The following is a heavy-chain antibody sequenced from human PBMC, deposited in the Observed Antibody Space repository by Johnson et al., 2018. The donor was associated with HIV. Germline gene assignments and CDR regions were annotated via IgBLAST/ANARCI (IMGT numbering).Heavy chain of an antibody. V-gene: IGHV3-30*04. CDR1: GFTFNTYA. D-gene: IGHD2-8*01. J-gene: IGHJ3*02. Sequence: QVQLVESGGGVVQPGRSLRLSCAASGFTFNTYAMHWVRQAPGTGLEWVAVISYDGSNKYYADSVKGRFTISRDNSKNTLYLQMNSLRAEDTAVYYCARFDEGCTAFDIWGQGTMVTVSP. CDR2: ISYDGSNK. CDR3: ARFDEGCTAFDI.